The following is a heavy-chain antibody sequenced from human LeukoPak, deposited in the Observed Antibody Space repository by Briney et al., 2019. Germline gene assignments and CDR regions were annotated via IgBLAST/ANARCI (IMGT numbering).Heavy chain of an antibody. V-gene: IGHV1-2*02. CDR3: ARDPYPKYSTGWYSNY. D-gene: IGHD6-19*01. CDR1: GYTSTDYY. J-gene: IGHJ4*02. CDR2: IYPNNGAT. Sequence: ASVKVSCKASGYTSTDYYIHWLRQAPGHGPEWMGWIYPNNGATFYAQKFQGRVMMTTDASIHTTYMELTSLRSDDTAVYYCARDPYPKYSTGWYSNYWGQGTLVTVSS.